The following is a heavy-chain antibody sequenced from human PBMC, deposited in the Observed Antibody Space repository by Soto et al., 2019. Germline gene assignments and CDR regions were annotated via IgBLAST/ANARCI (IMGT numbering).Heavy chain of an antibody. CDR2: INAGNGNT. CDR1: GYTFTSYA. Sequence: ASVKVSCKASGYTFTSYAMHWVRQAPGQRLEWMGWINAGNGNTKYSQKFQGRVTITRDTSASTAYMELSSLRSEDTAVYYCARQYYDFWSGYYTTIDYYYYMDVWGKGTTVTVSS. V-gene: IGHV1-3*01. CDR3: ARQYYDFWSGYYTTIDYYYYMDV. J-gene: IGHJ6*03. D-gene: IGHD3-3*01.